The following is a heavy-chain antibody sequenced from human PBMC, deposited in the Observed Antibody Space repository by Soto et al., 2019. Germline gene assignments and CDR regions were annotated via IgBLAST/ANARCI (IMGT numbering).Heavy chain of an antibody. D-gene: IGHD3-22*01. CDR2: INHSGST. CDR1: GGSFSGYY. J-gene: IGHJ4*02. V-gene: IGHV4-34*01. CDR3: ARVNSYYDSSGYYYRY. Sequence: TLSLTSAVYGGSFSGYYWSWIRQPPGKGLEWIGEINHSGSTNYNPSLKSRVTISVDTSKNQFSLKLSSVTAADTAVYYCARVNSYYDSSGYYYRYWGQGTLVTVSS.